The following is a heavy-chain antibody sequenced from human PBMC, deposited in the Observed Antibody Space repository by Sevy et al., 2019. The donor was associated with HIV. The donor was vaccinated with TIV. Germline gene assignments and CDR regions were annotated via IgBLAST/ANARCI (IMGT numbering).Heavy chain of an antibody. D-gene: IGHD6-13*01. CDR2: MNPNSGNT. CDR3: AGGGGSSWYGPSLDAFDI. J-gene: IGHJ3*02. V-gene: IGHV1-8*01. CDR1: GYTFTSYD. Sequence: ASVVSCKASGYTFTSYDINWVRQATGQGLEWMGWMNPNSGNTGYAQKFQGRVTMTRNTSISTAYMELSSLRSEDTAVYYCAGGGGSSWYGPSLDAFDIWGQGTMVTVSS.